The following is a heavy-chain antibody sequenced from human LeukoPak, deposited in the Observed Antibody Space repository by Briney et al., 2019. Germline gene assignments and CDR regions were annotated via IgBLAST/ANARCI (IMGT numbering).Heavy chain of an antibody. Sequence: GASVKVSCKASGYTFTYYYMHWVRQAPGQGLEWMGRIIPILGIANYAQKFQGRVTITADKSTSTAYMELSSLRSEDTAVYYCAREEVVRGVIRCWFDPWGQGTLVTVSS. V-gene: IGHV1-69*04. CDR2: IIPILGIA. CDR1: GYTFTYYY. J-gene: IGHJ5*02. D-gene: IGHD3-10*01. CDR3: AREEVVRGVIRCWFDP.